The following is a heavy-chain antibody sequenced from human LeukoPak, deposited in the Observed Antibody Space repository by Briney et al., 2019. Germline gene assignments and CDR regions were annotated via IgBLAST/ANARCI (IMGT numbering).Heavy chain of an antibody. CDR1: GFTFSSYE. CDR2: ISSSGSTI. J-gene: IGHJ4*02. CDR3: AVTNYDYVWGSLD. Sequence: GGSLRLSCAASGFTFSSYEMNWVRQAPGKGLEWVSYISSSGSTIYYADSVKGRFTISRDNAKNSLYLQMNSLRAEDTAVYYCAVTNYDYVWGSLDWGQGTLVTVSS. V-gene: IGHV3-48*03. D-gene: IGHD3-16*01.